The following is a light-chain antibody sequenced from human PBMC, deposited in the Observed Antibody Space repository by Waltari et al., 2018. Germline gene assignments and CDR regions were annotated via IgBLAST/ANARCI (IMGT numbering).Light chain of an antibody. CDR2: DAS. CDR1: QSVRSF. Sequence: EIVLTQSPVSLSVSPGEGATLSCKTSQSVRSFLAWYQQKPGRAPRLLIHDASPRATGIPPRFSGSGSGTDFTLTISSLESEDSAVYFCQQQNSWPLTFGPGTTVEV. CDR3: QQQNSWPLT. J-gene: IGKJ1*01. V-gene: IGKV3-11*01.